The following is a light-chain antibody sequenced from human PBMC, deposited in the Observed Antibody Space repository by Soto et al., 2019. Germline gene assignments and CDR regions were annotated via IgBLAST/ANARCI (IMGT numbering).Light chain of an antibody. J-gene: IGLJ2*01. CDR2: EDN. Sequence: NFMLTQPPSVSQSPAKTVTISCTRSSGRITSNYVQWYQQRPGSAPSTVIYEDNLRPSEVPDRFSGSVDGSSNSASLTISGLKTEDEADYYCQSYDNTNVVFGGGTKVTVL. CDR3: QSYDNTNVV. CDR1: SGRITSNY. V-gene: IGLV6-57*04.